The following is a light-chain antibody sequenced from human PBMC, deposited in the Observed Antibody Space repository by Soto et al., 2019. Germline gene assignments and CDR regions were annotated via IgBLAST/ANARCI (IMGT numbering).Light chain of an antibody. V-gene: IGLV2-11*01. CDR1: SNHVGTYDF. CDR3: CLYAVTFYV. CDR2: DVS. Sequence: QSALSQPRSVSGSPGQSVTISCTGTSNHVGTYDFVSWYQQHPGKAPRLMIFDVSERPSGVPDRFSGSKSGNTASLTISGLQAEDEADYYCCLYAVTFYVFGTGTKVTVL. J-gene: IGLJ1*01.